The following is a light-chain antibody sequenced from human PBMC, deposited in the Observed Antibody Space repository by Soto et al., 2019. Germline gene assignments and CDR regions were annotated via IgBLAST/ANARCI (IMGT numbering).Light chain of an antibody. CDR3: QSYDSSLSGSKV. Sequence: QPVLTQPPSVSGAPGQRVTISCTGSSSNIGAGYDVHWYQQLPGTAPKLLIYGNGNRPSGVPDRFSGSKSGTSASLAITGLQAEDEADYYCQSYDSSLSGSKVFGTGTKLTVL. J-gene: IGLJ1*01. CDR1: SSNIGAGYD. V-gene: IGLV1-40*01. CDR2: GNG.